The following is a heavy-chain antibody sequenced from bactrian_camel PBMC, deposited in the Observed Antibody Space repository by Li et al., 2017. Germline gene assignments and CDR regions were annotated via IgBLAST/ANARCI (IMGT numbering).Heavy chain of an antibody. CDR2: IYTGDDST. CDR1: GFTFSSYW. CDR3: VALAWGFNY. J-gene: IGHJ4*01. Sequence: VQLVESGGGLVQPGGSLRLSCAASGFTFSSYWIYWVRQAPGKGLGWVSSIYTGDDSTNSTDSVKGRFTISRANTMNTAYLQMDSLKSEDTAQYYCVALAWGFNYWGQGTQVTVS. D-gene: IGHD1*01. V-gene: IGHV3S19*01.